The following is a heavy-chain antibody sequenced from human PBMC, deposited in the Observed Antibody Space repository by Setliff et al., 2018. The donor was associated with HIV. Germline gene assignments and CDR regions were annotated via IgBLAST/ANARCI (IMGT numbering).Heavy chain of an antibody. CDR1: GFTFSTYG. V-gene: IGHV3-30*02. D-gene: IGHD3-3*01. Sequence: PGGSLRLSCATSGFTFSTYGMHWVRQAPGKGLEWVAFISIDGDYKSYADSVKGRFTISRSDSRNTVHLQMNSLRREDTSMYYCAKDSARIDFWSGEYIDNHYGMDVWGQGTTVTVSS. CDR2: ISIDGDYK. J-gene: IGHJ6*02. CDR3: AKDSARIDFWSGEYIDNHYGMDV.